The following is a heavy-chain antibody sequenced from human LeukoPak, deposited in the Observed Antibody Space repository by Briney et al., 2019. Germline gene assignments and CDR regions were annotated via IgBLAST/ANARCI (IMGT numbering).Heavy chain of an antibody. J-gene: IGHJ4*02. CDR3: ARGEVSASLYYSDF. D-gene: IGHD3-22*01. CDR1: GYTFITYG. Sequence: GASVKVSCMNSGYTFITYGASSGRQAPGQGLEWMGWVSGYTGNTNYAERFQGRVTMTTDTSTSTVYMELRSLRSDDTAVYYCARGEVSASLYYSDFWGQGTLVTVS. V-gene: IGHV1-18*01. CDR2: VSGYTGNT.